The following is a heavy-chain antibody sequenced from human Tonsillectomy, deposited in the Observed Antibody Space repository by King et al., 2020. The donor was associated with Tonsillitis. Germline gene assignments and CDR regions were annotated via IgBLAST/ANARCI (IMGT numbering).Heavy chain of an antibody. D-gene: IGHD6-13*01. V-gene: IGHV7-4-1*02. CDR3: ARDIGDSSSWYRNGDAFDI. CDR2: INTNTGNP. J-gene: IGHJ3*02. Sequence: VQLVESGSELKKPGASVKVSCKASGYTFTSYAMNWVRQAPGQGLEWMGWINTNTGNPTYAQGFTGRLVFSLDTSVSTAYLQISSLKAEDTAVYYCARDIGDSSSWYRNGDAFDIWGQGTMVTVSS. CDR1: GYTFTSYA.